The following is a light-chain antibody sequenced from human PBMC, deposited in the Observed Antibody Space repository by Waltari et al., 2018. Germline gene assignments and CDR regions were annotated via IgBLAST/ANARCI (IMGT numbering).Light chain of an antibody. J-gene: IGLJ3*02. Sequence: QSALTQPASVSGSPGQSITISCTGSSGDIGNSNYVSWYQQHPGKAPKLMIYDVGNRPSGVSNRCSASKSGYTASLTISGLQADDEADYYCNSYTDSLTWVFGGGTKLTVL. V-gene: IGLV2-14*03. CDR1: SGDIGNSNY. CDR2: DVG. CDR3: NSYTDSLTWV.